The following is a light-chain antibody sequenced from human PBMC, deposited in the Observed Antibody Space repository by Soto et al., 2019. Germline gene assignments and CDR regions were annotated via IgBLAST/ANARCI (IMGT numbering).Light chain of an antibody. J-gene: IGKJ1*01. CDR3: QQYNNWPPWT. CDR1: QSVSDK. Sequence: IVLIQSPATLSVSPGERATLSCRASQSVSDKLAWYQQKPGQAPRLLIYHASARATGIPARFSGSGSGTEFTLTISGLQSEDFAVYYCQQYNNWPPWTFGQGTKVDI. V-gene: IGKV3-15*01. CDR2: HAS.